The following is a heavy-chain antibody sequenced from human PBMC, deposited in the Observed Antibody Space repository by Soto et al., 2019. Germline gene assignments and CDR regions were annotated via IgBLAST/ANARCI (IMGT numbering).Heavy chain of an antibody. CDR2: IWHDGSNK. D-gene: IGHD1-26*01. J-gene: IGHJ4*02. CDR3: ARAVGPYDY. Sequence: PGGYLRLSCAASALILRHYRLHWFRQAPGKGLEWVAVIWHDGSNKYYADFVKGRFTISRDNSKSTLYLQMDSLRAEDTAVYYCARAVGPYDYWGQGT. V-gene: IGHV3-33*01. CDR1: ALILRHYR.